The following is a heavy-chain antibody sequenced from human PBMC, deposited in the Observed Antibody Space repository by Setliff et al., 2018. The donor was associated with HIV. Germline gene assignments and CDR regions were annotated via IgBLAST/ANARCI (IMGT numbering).Heavy chain of an antibody. CDR1: DAYINSYY. CDR2: IFASGDT. D-gene: IGHD4-17*01. Sequence: PSETLSLTCTVSDAYINSYYWNWIRQSPGKVLEWIGFIFASGDTKYNTSLQSLVSMSSDTSKNQFSPKRRSGTAADTAIYYCARRIDNSVTFPDQNWLDPWGQGRPGTVSS. J-gene: IGHJ5*02. CDR3: ARRIDNSVTFPDQNWLDP. V-gene: IGHV4-4*09.